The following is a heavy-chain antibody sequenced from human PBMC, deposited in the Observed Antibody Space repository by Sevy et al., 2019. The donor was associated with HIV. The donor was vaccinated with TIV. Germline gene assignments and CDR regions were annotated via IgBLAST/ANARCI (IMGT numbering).Heavy chain of an antibody. CDR3: AKDILGWAFDY. V-gene: IGHV3-23*01. Sequence: GGSLRLSCAASGFGLNGNAMSWVRQAPGKGLEWVAAIHGGDETTHSGDSVKGRFTISRDSFKNILYLQMDSQRVEDTAVYYCAKDILGWAFDYWGHGTLVTVSS. D-gene: IGHD3-3*01. J-gene: IGHJ4*01. CDR2: IHGGDETT. CDR1: GFGLNGNA.